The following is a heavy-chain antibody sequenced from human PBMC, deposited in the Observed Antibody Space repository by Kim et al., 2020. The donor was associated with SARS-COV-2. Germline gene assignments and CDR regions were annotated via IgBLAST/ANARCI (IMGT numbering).Heavy chain of an antibody. CDR2: IYYSGST. J-gene: IGHJ4*02. V-gene: IGHV4-39*01. D-gene: IGHD3-10*01. CDR3: ASPRYYYGSGSYPPYFDY. Sequence: SETLSLTCTVSGGSISSSSYYWGWIRQPPGKGLEWIGSIYYSGSTYYNPSLKSRVTISVDTSKNQFSLKLSSVTAADTAVYYCASPRYYYGSGSYPPYFDYWGQGTLVTVSS. CDR1: GGSISSSSYY.